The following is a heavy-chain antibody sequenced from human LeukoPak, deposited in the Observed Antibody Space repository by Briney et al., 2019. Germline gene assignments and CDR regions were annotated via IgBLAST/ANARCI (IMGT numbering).Heavy chain of an antibody. J-gene: IGHJ4*02. CDR3: AKDYGDYAYYFDY. CDR1: GLTFSSYG. V-gene: IGHV3-30*18. Sequence: GGSLRLSCAASGLTFSSYGMHWVRQAPGKGLEWVAVISYDGSNKYYADSVKGRFTISRDNSKNTLYLQMNSLRAEDTAVYYCAKDYGDYAYYFDYWGQGTLVTVSS. D-gene: IGHD4-17*01. CDR2: ISYDGSNK.